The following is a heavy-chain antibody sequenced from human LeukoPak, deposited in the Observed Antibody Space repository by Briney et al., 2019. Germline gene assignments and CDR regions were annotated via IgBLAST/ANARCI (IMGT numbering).Heavy chain of an antibody. CDR1: GYTFTSYD. D-gene: IGHD3-10*01. Sequence: ASVTVSCKASGYTFTSYDINWVRQATGQGLEWMGWMNPNSGNTGYAQKFQGRVTITRNTSISTAYMELSSLRSEDTGVYYCARGAYGSGSYYKRRYYYYYMDVWGKGTTVTVSS. J-gene: IGHJ6*03. CDR3: ARGAYGSGSYYKRRYYYYYMDV. CDR2: MNPNSGNT. V-gene: IGHV1-8*03.